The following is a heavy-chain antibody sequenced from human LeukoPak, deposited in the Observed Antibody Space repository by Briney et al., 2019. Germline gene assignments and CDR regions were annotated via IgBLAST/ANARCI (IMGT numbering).Heavy chain of an antibody. V-gene: IGHV1-2*02. CDR3: ARDPVTISPGYFDY. CDR2: INPNSGGT. J-gene: IGHJ4*02. Sequence: GASVKVSCKASGYTFTGYYMHWVRQAPGQGLEWMGWINPNSGGTNYAQKFQGRVTMTRDTSISTAYMELSRLRSDDTAVYYCARDPVTISPGYFDYWGQGTLVTVSS. D-gene: IGHD3-3*01. CDR1: GYTFTGYY.